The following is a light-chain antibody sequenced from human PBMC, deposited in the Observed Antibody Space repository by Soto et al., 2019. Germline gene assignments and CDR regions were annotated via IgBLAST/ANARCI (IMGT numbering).Light chain of an antibody. CDR2: DVS. CDR1: SSDVGGYNY. CDR3: DSYTSSTTFV. V-gene: IGLV2-14*01. J-gene: IGLJ1*01. Sequence: QSALTQPASVSGSPGQSITISCTGTSSDVGGYNYVSWYQHHPGKAPKLIIYDVSNRPSGVSNRFSGSRSGNTASLSLTISGLQAEDEADYYCDSYTSSTTFVFGTGTKVTVL.